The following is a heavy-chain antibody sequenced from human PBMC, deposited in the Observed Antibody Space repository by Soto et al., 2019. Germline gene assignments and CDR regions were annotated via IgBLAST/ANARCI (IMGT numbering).Heavy chain of an antibody. CDR3: ARGGHGSGSNNWFDP. CDR2: INHSGST. D-gene: IGHD3-10*01. J-gene: IGHJ5*02. CDR1: GGSFSGYY. Sequence: QVQLQQWGAGLLKPSETLSLTCAVYGGSFSGYYWSWIRQPPGKGLEWIGEINHSGSTNYNPSLKSRVTISVDTSKNQFSLKLSSVTAADTAVYYCARGGHGSGSNNWFDPWGQGTLVTVSS. V-gene: IGHV4-34*01.